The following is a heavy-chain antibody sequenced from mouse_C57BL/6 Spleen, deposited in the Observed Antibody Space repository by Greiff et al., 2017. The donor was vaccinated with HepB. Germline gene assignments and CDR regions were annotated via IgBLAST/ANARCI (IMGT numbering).Heavy chain of an antibody. CDR1: GFSFNTYA. V-gene: IGHV10-1*01. J-gene: IGHJ4*01. Sequence: EVHLVESGGGLVQPKGSLKLSCAASGFSFNTYAMNWVRQAPGKGLEWVARIRSKSNNYATYYADSVKDRFTISRDDSESMLYLQMNNLKTEDTAMYYCVRQGLRRDYAMDYWGQGTSVTVSS. CDR3: VRQGLRRDYAMDY. CDR2: IRSKSNNYAT. D-gene: IGHD2-4*01.